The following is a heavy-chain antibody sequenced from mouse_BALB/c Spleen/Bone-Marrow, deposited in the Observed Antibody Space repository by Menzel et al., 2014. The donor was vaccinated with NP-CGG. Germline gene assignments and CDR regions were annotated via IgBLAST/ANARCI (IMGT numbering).Heavy chain of an antibody. CDR1: GFNIKDTY. J-gene: IGHJ2*01. D-gene: IGHD2-14*01. CDR2: VDTAKGHT. V-gene: IGHV14-3*02. Sequence: VQLQPSGAERVKPGASVKLSCTASGFNIKDTYMHWVKQRPEQGLAWIGRVDTAKGHTKYDPKSQGKATITADTSSNTACLQFSSLIPEDTAVYYCARYRLGTYFDYWVQGPTLTVSS. CDR3: ARYRLGTYFDY.